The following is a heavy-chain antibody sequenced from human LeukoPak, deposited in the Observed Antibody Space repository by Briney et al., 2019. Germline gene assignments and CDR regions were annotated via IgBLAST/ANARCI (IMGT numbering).Heavy chain of an antibody. D-gene: IGHD3-10*01. V-gene: IGHV3-7*03. CDR2: IKQDGNEK. CDR3: ARGVPFGGA. J-gene: IGHJ4*02. Sequence: PGGSLRLSCAASGFTFSSYAMSWVRQAPGKGLEWVANIKQDGNEKNYVDSVKGRFTISRDNAKTSLYLQMNSLRAEDTAVYYCARGVPFGGAWGQGTLVTVSS. CDR1: GFTFSSYA.